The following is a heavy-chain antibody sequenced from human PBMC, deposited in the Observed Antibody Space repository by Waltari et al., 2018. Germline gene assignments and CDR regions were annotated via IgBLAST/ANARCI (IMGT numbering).Heavy chain of an antibody. D-gene: IGHD2-15*01. Sequence: QVQLQESGPGLVKPSGTLSLTCAVPGGSISSSNWWSWVSQPPGKGLEWIGEIYHSGSTNYNPSLKSRVTISVDKSKNQFSLKLSSVTAADTAVYYCARYCSGGSCYYPDDAFDIWGQGTMVTVSS. V-gene: IGHV4-4*02. CDR1: GGSISSSNW. CDR3: ARYCSGGSCYYPDDAFDI. J-gene: IGHJ3*02. CDR2: IYHSGST.